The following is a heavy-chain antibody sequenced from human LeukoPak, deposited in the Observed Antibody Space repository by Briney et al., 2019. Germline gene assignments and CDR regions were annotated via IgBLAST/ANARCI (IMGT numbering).Heavy chain of an antibody. J-gene: IGHJ6*02. CDR3: ARGVGSSWFGYYYYGMDV. V-gene: IGHV3-48*03. CDR2: IGSSGINI. Sequence: GGSLRLSCAASGFTFSTYEMNWVRQALGKGLEWIAYIGSSGINIYYGEYVKGRFTISRDNAKNSLYLQMNSLRAEDTAVYYCARGVGSSWFGYYYYGMDVWGQGTTVTVSS. CDR1: GFTFSTYE. D-gene: IGHD6-13*01.